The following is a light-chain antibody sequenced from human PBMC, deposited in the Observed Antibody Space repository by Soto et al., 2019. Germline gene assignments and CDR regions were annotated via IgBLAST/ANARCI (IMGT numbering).Light chain of an antibody. CDR2: DVT. V-gene: IGLV2-14*03. CDR3: NSYTSSRTYV. J-gene: IGLJ1*01. Sequence: QSVLTQPASVSGSPGQSITISCTGTSSDVGGFNYVSWYQQHPGKAPKLMIYDVTNRPSGVSYRFSGSKSGNTASLTISGLQAEDEADYYCNSYTSSRTYVFGTGTKVTDL. CDR1: SSDVGGFNY.